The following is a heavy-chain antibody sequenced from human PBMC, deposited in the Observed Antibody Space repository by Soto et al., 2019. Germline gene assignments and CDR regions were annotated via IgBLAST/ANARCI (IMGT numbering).Heavy chain of an antibody. D-gene: IGHD3-22*01. V-gene: IGHV1-46*03. CDR3: ARDHYYDSSGYYYVRSQGRGAMDV. Sequence: ASVKVSCKTSGYTFTNYYIHWVRQAPGQGLEWMGIIECSGGETTYAQRFLGRVTMTSGTSTSTVYMEVSSLRSEDTAVYYCARDHYYDSSGYYYVRSQGRGAMDVWGQGTTVTVSS. J-gene: IGHJ6*02. CDR2: IECSGGET. CDR1: GYTFTNYY.